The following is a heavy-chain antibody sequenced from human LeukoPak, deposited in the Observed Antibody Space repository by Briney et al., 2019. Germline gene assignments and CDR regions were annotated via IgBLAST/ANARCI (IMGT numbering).Heavy chain of an antibody. CDR2: IYYSGST. V-gene: IGHV4-39*01. D-gene: IGHD4-17*01. Sequence: SETLSLTCTVSGGSISSSSYYWGWIRQPPGKGLEWIGSIYYSGSTYYNPSLKSRVTISVDTSKNQFSLKLSSVTAAGTAVYYCARLHDYGDYYFDYWGQGTLVTVSS. CDR1: GGSISSSSYY. CDR3: ARLHDYGDYYFDY. J-gene: IGHJ4*02.